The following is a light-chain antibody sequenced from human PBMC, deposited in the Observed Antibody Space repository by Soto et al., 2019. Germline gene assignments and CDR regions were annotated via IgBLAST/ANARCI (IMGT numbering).Light chain of an antibody. V-gene: IGLV1-44*01. Sequence: QAVVTQPPSASGTPGQRVTISCSGSSSNIGSNTVNWYQQFPGTAPKLLIYSNNQRPSGVPDRFSGSKSGTSASLAISGLQSEDEADYYCATWDDSLNGVVFGGGTQLTVL. J-gene: IGLJ2*01. CDR1: SSNIGSNT. CDR2: SNN. CDR3: ATWDDSLNGVV.